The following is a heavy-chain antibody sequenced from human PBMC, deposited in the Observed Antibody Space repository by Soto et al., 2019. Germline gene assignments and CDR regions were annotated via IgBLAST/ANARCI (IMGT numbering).Heavy chain of an antibody. J-gene: IGHJ4*02. CDR1: GFSLTTSAVA. V-gene: IGHV2-5*01. D-gene: IGHD1-1*01. CDR3: ARRYDPYYFDY. CDR2: IYGSDDK. Sequence: KESGPTLVKPTQTLTLTCTFSGFSLTTSAVAVGWIRQPPGKALEWLAIIYGSDDKFYSPSLKSRLTITKDASTNQVVLTTTNMDPVDTATYYCARRYDPYYFDYWGQGTLVTVSS.